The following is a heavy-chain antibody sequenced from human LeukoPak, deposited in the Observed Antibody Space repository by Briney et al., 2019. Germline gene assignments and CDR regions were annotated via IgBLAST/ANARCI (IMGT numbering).Heavy chain of an antibody. CDR2: INPSGGST. CDR1: GYTFTNYY. D-gene: IGHD6-6*01. J-gene: IGHJ4*02. V-gene: IGHV1-46*01. CDR3: AREGPYSDSSRSRFDY. Sequence: ASVKVSCKASGYTFTNYYIHWVRQAPGQGLEWTGIINPSGGSTSYAQKFQGRVTMTRDASTSTVYMELSSLRSEDTAVYYCAREGPYSDSSRSRFDYWGQGTLVTVSS.